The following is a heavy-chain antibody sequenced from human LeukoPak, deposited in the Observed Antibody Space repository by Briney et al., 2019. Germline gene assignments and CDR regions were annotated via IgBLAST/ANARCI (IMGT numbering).Heavy chain of an antibody. CDR3: ARISYHSGSYYFDY. J-gene: IGHJ4*02. V-gene: IGHV1-2*02. Sequence: ASVKVSCKASGYTCTVCNMHWVWQAPRQGLEWMGWINPNSGGTNYAQKFQGRVTMNRDTSISPAYMALSRLRSEDTAVYYCARISYHSGSYYFDYWGQGTLVTVSS. CDR1: GYTCTVCN. D-gene: IGHD1-26*01. CDR2: INPNSGGT.